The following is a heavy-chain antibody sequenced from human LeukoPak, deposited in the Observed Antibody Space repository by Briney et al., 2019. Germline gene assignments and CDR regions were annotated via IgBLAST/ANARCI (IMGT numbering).Heavy chain of an antibody. CDR1: GFTFSSYA. Sequence: GGSLRLSCAASGFTFSSYAMSWVRQAPGKGLEWVSAISGSGGSTYYADSVKGRFTISRDNSKNTLYLQMNSLRAEDTAVYYCARDSISFNYYDSSGYLDYWGQGTLVTVSS. D-gene: IGHD3-22*01. CDR2: ISGSGGST. V-gene: IGHV3-23*01. CDR3: ARDSISFNYYDSSGYLDY. J-gene: IGHJ4*02.